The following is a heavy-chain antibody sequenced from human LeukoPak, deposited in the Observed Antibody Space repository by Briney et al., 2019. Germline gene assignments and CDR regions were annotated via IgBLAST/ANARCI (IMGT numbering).Heavy chain of an antibody. D-gene: IGHD2-15*01. Sequence: SETLSLTCTVSGGSISNSFWSWIRQPAGKRLEWLGRIYSSGRTNYNPSLKSRVTMSLDTSKKQISLKLTSVTAADTAVYYCARAPAGCGGTCAFDYWGQGALVTVSS. J-gene: IGHJ4*02. CDR3: ARAPAGCGGTCAFDY. V-gene: IGHV4-4*07. CDR1: GGSISNSF. CDR2: IYSSGRT.